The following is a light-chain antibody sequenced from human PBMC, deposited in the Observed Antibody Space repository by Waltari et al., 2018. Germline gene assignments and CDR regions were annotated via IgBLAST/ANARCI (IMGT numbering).Light chain of an antibody. V-gene: IGLV2-14*03. CDR3: SSYTSSFTEV. Sequence: QSALTQPASVSGSPGPAIPISCTGTPSDVGGSNYVPWYQHHPGKAPKLNIYDVSNRPSGVSNRFSGSKSGNTASLTISGLQAEDEADYYCSSYTSSFTEVFGGGTKLTVL. J-gene: IGLJ3*02. CDR1: PSDVGGSNY. CDR2: DVS.